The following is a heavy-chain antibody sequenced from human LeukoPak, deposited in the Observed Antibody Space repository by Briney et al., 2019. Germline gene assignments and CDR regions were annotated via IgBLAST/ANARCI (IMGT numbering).Heavy chain of an antibody. CDR1: GYTFTSYA. D-gene: IGHD2-15*01. Sequence: ASVKVSCKASGYTFTSYAMHWVRQAPGQRLEWMGWINAGNGNTKYSQEFQGRVTITRDTSASTAYMELSSLRSEGMAVYYCARVRGGSGYFDYWGQGTLVTVSS. J-gene: IGHJ4*02. CDR3: ARVRGGSGYFDY. V-gene: IGHV1-3*03. CDR2: INAGNGNT.